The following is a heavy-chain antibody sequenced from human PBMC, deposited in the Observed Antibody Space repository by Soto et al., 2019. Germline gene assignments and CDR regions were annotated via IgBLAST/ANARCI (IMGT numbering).Heavy chain of an antibody. Sequence: GSLRLSCAASGFTFSSYAMNWVRQAPGKGLEWVGRIKSKTDGGITDYAAPVKGRFTISRDDSKNTLYLQMNSLKTEDTAVYYCTTDPVTMIVVVPSSGWGQGTLVTVSS. V-gene: IGHV3-15*07. J-gene: IGHJ4*02. CDR1: GFTFSSYA. CDR2: IKSKTDGGIT. D-gene: IGHD3-22*01. CDR3: TTDPVTMIVVVPSSG.